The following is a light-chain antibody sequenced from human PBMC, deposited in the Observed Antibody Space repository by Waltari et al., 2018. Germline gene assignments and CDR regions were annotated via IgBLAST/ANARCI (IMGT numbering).Light chain of an antibody. J-gene: IGKJ2*01. V-gene: IGKV3-15*01. CDR3: QQFNTGYS. CDR1: RAIANN. CDR2: DAS. Sequence: EIVMTQSTATLSVSPGEATTLSCRASRAIANNLAWYQQKPGQAPRLLIYDASTRATGIPARFSGSWSGTEFTLTITSLQSEDSAVYFCQQFNTGYSFGQGTKLEIK.